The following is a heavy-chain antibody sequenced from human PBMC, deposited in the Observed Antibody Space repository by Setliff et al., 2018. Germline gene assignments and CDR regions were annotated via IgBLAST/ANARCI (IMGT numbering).Heavy chain of an antibody. CDR2: IYYSGST. CDR3: ARETTYSSSWYGWFDP. V-gene: IGHV4-39*07. Sequence: SETLSLTCTASGGSISSSSYYWGWIRQPPGKGLEWIGSIYYSGSTYYNPSLKSRVTISVDTSKNQFSLKLSSVTAADTAVYYCARETTYSSSWYGWFDPWGQGTLVTVSS. J-gene: IGHJ5*02. D-gene: IGHD6-13*01. CDR1: GGSISSSSYY.